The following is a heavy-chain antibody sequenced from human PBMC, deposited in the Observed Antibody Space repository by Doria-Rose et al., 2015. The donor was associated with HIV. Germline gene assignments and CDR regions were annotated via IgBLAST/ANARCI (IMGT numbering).Heavy chain of an antibody. D-gene: IGHD6-19*01. CDR3: ARGGGSSGWRGYYFDY. Sequence: RQAPGQGLEWMGGIIPIFGIEKYAQKFQGRVTITADESTTTAYMELSSLRSDDTAVYYWARGGGSSGWRGYYFDYWGQGTLVTVSS. CDR2: IIPIFGIE. J-gene: IGHJ4*02. V-gene: IGHV1-69*01.